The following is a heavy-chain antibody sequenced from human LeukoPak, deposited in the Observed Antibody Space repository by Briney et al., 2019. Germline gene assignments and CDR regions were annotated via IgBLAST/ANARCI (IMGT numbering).Heavy chain of an antibody. Sequence: GRSLRLSCAASGFTFDDYAMHWVRQAPGKGLEWVSGISWNSGSIGYADSVKGRFTISRDNAKNSLYLQMNSLRAEDTALYYCAKDIGLTGYQGYGMDVWGQGTTVTVSS. CDR3: AKDIGLTGYQGYGMDV. V-gene: IGHV3-9*01. CDR1: GFTFDDYA. D-gene: IGHD3-9*01. CDR2: ISWNSGSI. J-gene: IGHJ6*02.